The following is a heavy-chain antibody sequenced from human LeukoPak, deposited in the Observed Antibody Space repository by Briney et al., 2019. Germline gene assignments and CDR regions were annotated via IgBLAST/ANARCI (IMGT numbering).Heavy chain of an antibody. CDR1: GGSVSSNGYF. J-gene: IGHJ5*02. Sequence: SETLSLTCTVSGGSVSSNGYFWSWIRHLPGKGLEWIGYISYSGAIYYNPSLRSRLTISLDTSKNQFSLRLTSVTAADTAVYFCARHYGPWGQGTLVTVSS. D-gene: IGHD3-16*01. V-gene: IGHV4-31*02. CDR2: ISYSGAI. CDR3: ARHYGP.